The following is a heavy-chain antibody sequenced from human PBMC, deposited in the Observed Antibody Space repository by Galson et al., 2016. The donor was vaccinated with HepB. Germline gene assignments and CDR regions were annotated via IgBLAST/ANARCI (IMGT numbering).Heavy chain of an antibody. Sequence: SVKVSCKAAGYTFTSYGISWVRQAPGQGLEWLGWISGYTGYTNYAQALQGRVTLTRDTSTSTAYMELRSLTSDDTAMYYCARSSRKSYYYYGMDVWGQGTTVTVSS. D-gene: IGHD6-6*01. J-gene: IGHJ6*02. CDR3: ARSSRKSYYYYGMDV. CDR2: ISGYTGYT. CDR1: GYTFTSYG. V-gene: IGHV1-18*01.